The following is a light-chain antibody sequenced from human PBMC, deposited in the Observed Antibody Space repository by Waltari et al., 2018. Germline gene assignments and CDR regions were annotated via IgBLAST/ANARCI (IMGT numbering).Light chain of an antibody. CDR3: CSYAGSYTYV. J-gene: IGLJ1*01. CDR1: SSDVGGYKY. V-gene: IGLV2-11*01. CDR2: EVS. Sequence: QSALTQPRSVSGSPGQSVTISRTGTSSDVGGYKYFSWYQQHPGKAPKVMIYEVSERPSGVPDRFSGSKSGNTASLTISGLQAEDEADYFCCSYAGSYTYVFGSGTKVTVL.